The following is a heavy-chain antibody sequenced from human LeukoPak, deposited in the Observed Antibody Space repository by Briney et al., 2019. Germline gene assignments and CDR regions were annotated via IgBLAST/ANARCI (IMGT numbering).Heavy chain of an antibody. CDR1: GGSFSGYY. CDR2: INHSGST. Sequence: SETLSLTCTVYGGSFSGYYWSWIRQPPGKGLEWIGEINHSGSTNYNPSLKSRVTISVDTSKNQFSLKLSSVTAADTAVYYCARWGSPVWGADYYYYMDVWGKGTTVTVSS. J-gene: IGHJ6*03. D-gene: IGHD3-16*01. V-gene: IGHV4-34*01. CDR3: ARWGSPVWGADYYYYMDV.